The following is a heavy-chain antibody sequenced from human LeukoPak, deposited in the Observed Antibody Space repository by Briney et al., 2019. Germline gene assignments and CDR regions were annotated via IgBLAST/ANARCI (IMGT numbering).Heavy chain of an antibody. CDR1: GYTFTSYG. D-gene: IGHD3-16*02. J-gene: IGHJ5*02. CDR3: ARVSGVWGSYRYNWFDP. V-gene: IGHV1-18*01. Sequence: GASVKVSCKASGYTFTSYGISWVRQAPGQGLEWMGWISAYNGNTNYAQKLQGRVTMTTDTSTSTAYMELRSLRSDDTAVYYYARVSGVWGSYRYNWFDPWGQGTLVTVSS. CDR2: ISAYNGNT.